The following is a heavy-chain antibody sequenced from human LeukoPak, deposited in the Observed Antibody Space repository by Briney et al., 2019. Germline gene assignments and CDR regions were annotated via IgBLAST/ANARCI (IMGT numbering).Heavy chain of an antibody. CDR3: TRMGSTSSYGMDV. Sequence: GGSLRLSCTASGFTFGDYAMSWFRQAPGKGLEWVGFIRSKAYGGTTEYAASVKGRFTISRDDSKSIAYLQMNSLKTEDTAVYYCTRMGSTSSYGMDVWGQGTTVTVSS. J-gene: IGHJ6*02. V-gene: IGHV3-49*03. CDR2: IRSKAYGGTT. CDR1: GFTFGDYA. D-gene: IGHD2-2*01.